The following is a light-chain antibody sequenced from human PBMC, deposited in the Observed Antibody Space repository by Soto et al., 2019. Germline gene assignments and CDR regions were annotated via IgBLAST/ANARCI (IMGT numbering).Light chain of an antibody. J-gene: IGKJ4*01. Sequence: EIVLTQSPATLSLSPGERATLSCRASQSVSSYLAWYQQKPGQAPRLLIYDVSNRATGIPARFSGSGSGTDFTLTISSLEPEDFAVYHCQQRSNWPLTFVGGTKVEIK. CDR2: DVS. V-gene: IGKV3-11*01. CDR1: QSVSSY. CDR3: QQRSNWPLT.